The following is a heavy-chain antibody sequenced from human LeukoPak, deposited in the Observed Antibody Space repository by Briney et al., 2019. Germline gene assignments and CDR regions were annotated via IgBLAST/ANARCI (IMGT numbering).Heavy chain of an antibody. CDR2: IKQDGSER. J-gene: IGHJ3*02. D-gene: IGHD3-3*01. CDR1: GFAFSTYW. CDR3: AKPITISGATDGFDI. V-gene: IGHV3-7*01. Sequence: PGGSLRLSCAASGFAFSTYWMNWVRQAPGKGLEWVANIKQDGSERYYVDSVKDRFTISRDNAKNSLYMQMNSLRAEDTAVYYCAKPITISGATDGFDIWGQGTKVTVSS.